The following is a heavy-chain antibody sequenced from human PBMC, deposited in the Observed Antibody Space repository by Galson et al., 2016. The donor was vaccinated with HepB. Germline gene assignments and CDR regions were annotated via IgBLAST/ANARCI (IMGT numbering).Heavy chain of an antibody. CDR2: ISTDNGDI. D-gene: IGHD4-17*01. Sequence: SVKVSCTASGYTFIHYGISWVRQAPGQGLEWMGWISTDNGDINYAQKFQGRLSMTTDTSTSTPYMELRSLRSDDSAVYYWARTAVTGPSFFSFWGQGTLVSVSS. V-gene: IGHV1-18*01. J-gene: IGHJ4*02. CDR1: GYTFIHYG. CDR3: ARTAVTGPSFFSF.